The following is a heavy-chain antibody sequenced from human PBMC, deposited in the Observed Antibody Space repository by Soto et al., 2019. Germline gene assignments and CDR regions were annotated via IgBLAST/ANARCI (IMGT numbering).Heavy chain of an antibody. V-gene: IGHV4-30-4*01. CDR1: GGSIISGAYY. CDR2: IYDSGST. J-gene: IGHJ4*02. Sequence: QVHLQESGPGLVKPSQTLSLTCTVSGGSIISGAYYWSWIRQPPGKGLEWIGYIYDSGSTYYNPSLQSRITISVDTSKKQFSLKLRSVTAADTAVYYCASAGVDDYGDYVFNYWGQGTLVTVSS. CDR3: ASAGVDDYGDYVFNY. D-gene: IGHD4-17*01.